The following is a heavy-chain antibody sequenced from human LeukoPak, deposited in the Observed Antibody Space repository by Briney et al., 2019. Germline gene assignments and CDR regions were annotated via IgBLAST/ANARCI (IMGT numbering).Heavy chain of an antibody. CDR3: AKDPGVVGATTGFDY. D-gene: IGHD1-26*01. CDR1: GFTFSSYA. CDR2: ISGSGGST. Sequence: GGSLRLSCAASGFTFSSYAMSWVRQAPGKGLEWVSAISGSGGSTYYADSVKGRFTISRDNSKNTLYLQMNSLRAEDTAVYYCAKDPGVVGATTGFDYWGQGTLVTVSS. V-gene: IGHV3-23*01. J-gene: IGHJ4*02.